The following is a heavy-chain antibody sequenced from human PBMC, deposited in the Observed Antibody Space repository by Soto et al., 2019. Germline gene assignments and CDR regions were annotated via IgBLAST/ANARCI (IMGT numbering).Heavy chain of an antibody. CDR2: ISWDSGRI. J-gene: IGHJ6*02. Sequence: EVPLVESGGGLVPPGRSLRLSCAASGFTFDDYAMPWVRQAPGKGLEWVSGISWDSGRIGYADSVKGRLTISRDIAESSLYLQMNILRAEDTALYYCVSPGQRTAGRDVWGQGTTVTVS. V-gene: IGHV3-9*01. CDR3: VSPGQRTAGRDV. D-gene: IGHD1-1*01. CDR1: GFTFDDYA.